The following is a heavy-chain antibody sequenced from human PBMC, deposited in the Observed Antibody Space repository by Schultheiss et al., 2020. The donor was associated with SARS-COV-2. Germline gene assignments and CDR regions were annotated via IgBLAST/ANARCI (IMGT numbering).Heavy chain of an antibody. D-gene: IGHD1-26*01. J-gene: IGHJ4*02. Sequence: SQTLSLTCTVSGGSISSYYWSWIRQPPGKGLEWIGYIYYSGSTNYNPSLKSRVTISVDTSKNQISLKLSSVTAADTAVYYCARRKGVGARVAVDYWGQGTLVTVSS. V-gene: IGHV4-59*08. CDR3: ARRKGVGARVAVDY. CDR2: IYYSGST. CDR1: GGSISSYY.